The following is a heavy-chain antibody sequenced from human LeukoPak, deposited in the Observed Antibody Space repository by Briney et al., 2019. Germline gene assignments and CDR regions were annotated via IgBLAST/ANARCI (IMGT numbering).Heavy chain of an antibody. CDR1: GGSFSSYY. CDR3: ARSHIVAVTGFAFDI. Sequence: SETLSLTCTVYGGSFSSYYWGWIRQPPGKGLEWIGSIYYSGSTYYNPSLKSRVTITVDTSKNQFSLKLSSVTAADTTVYYCARSHIVAVTGFAFDIWGQGTLVTVSS. V-gene: IGHV4-39*01. CDR2: IYYSGST. D-gene: IGHD2-21*02. J-gene: IGHJ3*02.